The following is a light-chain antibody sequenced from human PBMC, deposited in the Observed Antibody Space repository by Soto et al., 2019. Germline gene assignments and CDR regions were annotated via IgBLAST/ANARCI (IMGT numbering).Light chain of an antibody. V-gene: IGLV2-14*03. CDR3: SSYTSSSTLDV. CDR1: SSDVGGYNY. CDR2: DVS. Sequence: QSALTQPASVSGSPGQSITISCTGTSSDVGGYNYVSWYQQHPGKAPKLMIYDVSNRPSGVSNRFPGSKSGNTASLTISGLQAEDEGDYYCSSYTSSSTLDVFGTGTKLTVL. J-gene: IGLJ1*01.